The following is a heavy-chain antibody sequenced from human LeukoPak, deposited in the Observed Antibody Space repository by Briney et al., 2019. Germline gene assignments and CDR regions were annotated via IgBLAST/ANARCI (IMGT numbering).Heavy chain of an antibody. D-gene: IGHD3-22*01. V-gene: IGHV3-21*01. CDR3: ARDRHYYDSSGYYDAFDI. CDR1: GFTFDDYA. J-gene: IGHJ3*02. CDR2: ISSSSSYI. Sequence: GRSLRLSCAASGFTFDDYAMHWVRQAPGKGLEWVSSISSSSSYIYYADSVKGRFTISRDNAENSLYLQMNSLRAEDTAVYYCARDRHYYDSSGYYDAFDIWGQGTMVTVSS.